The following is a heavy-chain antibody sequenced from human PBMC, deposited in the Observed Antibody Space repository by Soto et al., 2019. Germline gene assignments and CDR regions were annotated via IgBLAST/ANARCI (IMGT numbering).Heavy chain of an antibody. CDR1: GFTFSTYG. CDR2: ISYDASNK. J-gene: IGHJ4*02. D-gene: IGHD6-19*01. Sequence: GLSLRLSCAASGFTFSTYGMRWVRQAPGKGLEWVAVISYDASNKYYADSVKGRFTISRDNSKNTLYLQMSSLRAEDTAVYYCANRHNSGWYHLDYWGQGTLVTVSS. CDR3: ANRHNSGWYHLDY. V-gene: IGHV3-30*18.